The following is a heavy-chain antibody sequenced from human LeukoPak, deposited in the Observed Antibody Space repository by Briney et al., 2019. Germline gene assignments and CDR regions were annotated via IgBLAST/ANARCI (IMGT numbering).Heavy chain of an antibody. CDR1: GFTFSSSA. Sequence: GGSLRLSCAASGFTFSSSAMSWVRQAPGKGLVWVSRIYSDGSITIYADSVKGRFTISRDNAKNTLYLQMNSLRADDTAMYYCARTGVPYAMDVWGQGTTVTVS. J-gene: IGHJ6*02. D-gene: IGHD1-1*01. CDR3: ARTGVPYAMDV. CDR2: IYSDGSIT. V-gene: IGHV3-74*01.